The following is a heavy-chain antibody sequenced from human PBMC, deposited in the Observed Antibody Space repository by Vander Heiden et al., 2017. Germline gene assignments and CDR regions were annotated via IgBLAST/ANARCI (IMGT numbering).Heavy chain of an antibody. CDR3: ARGRIAAAGVYYFDY. J-gene: IGHJ4*02. V-gene: IGHV3-33*01. CDR1: GFTFSSYP. D-gene: IGHD6-13*01. Sequence: QVQLEESGGGVVQPGRSLRLSCVVSGFTFSSYPMHWVRQAPGKGLEWVAVIWYDGSNIYYADSVKGRFTISRDDSKNTVKPEMNSLRAEDTAVYYCARGRIAAAGVYYFDYWGQGALVTVSS. CDR2: IWYDGSNI.